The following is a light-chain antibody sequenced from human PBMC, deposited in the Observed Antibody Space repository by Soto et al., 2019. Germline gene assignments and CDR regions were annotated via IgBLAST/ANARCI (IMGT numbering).Light chain of an antibody. V-gene: IGLV2-8*01. Sequence: QSALTQPPSASGSPGQSVTISCTGTSNDVGVYDYVSWYQHHPGNAPKLIVYEVTKRPSGVPDRFSGSKSGNTASLTVSGLHPEDECDYYCSSYGGTNNPHVFGTGTKVTVL. J-gene: IGLJ1*01. CDR3: SSYGGTNNPHV. CDR2: EVT. CDR1: SNDVGVYDY.